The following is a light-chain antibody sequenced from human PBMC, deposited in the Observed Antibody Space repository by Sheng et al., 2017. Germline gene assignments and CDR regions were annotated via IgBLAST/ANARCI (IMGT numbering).Light chain of an antibody. CDR3: HQHYDYPWT. Sequence: TQSPSSLSASVGDTVAITCRASRGIRTDLAWYQQKPGKPPTLLIYHVSDLSHWGSGPGSAPLILAHFSTLTITNVQPEDFATYFCHQHYDYPWTFGQGTRV. CDR2: HVS. CDR1: RGIRTD. J-gene: IGKJ1*01. V-gene: IGKV1-6*02.